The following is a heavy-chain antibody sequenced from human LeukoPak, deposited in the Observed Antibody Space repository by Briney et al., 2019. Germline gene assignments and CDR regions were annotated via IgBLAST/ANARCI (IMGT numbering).Heavy chain of an antibody. Sequence: PPXKXGXWIGYIYYSVSTCYNPSLKSRVTISVDTSTIHFSLKLSSVTAADTAVYYCARVRCSSTSCRKGRDKWFDPWGQGTLVTVSS. J-gene: IGHJ5*02. D-gene: IGHD2-2*01. V-gene: IGHV4-30-4*01. CDR3: ARVRCSSTSCRKGRDKWFDP. CDR2: IYYSVST.